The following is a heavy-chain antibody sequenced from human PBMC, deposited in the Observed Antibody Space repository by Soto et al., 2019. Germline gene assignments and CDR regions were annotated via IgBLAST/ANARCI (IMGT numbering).Heavy chain of an antibody. CDR2: IIPIFGTA. CDR3: ARSLRDTTLPDNDAFDI. CDR1: GGTFSSYA. D-gene: IGHD4-17*01. Sequence: ASVKVSCKASGGTFSSYAISWVRQAPGQGLEWMGGIIPIFGTANYAQKFQGRVTITADESTSRAYMELSSLRSEDTAVYYCARSLRDTTLPDNDAFDIWGQGTMVTVSS. V-gene: IGHV1-69*13. J-gene: IGHJ3*02.